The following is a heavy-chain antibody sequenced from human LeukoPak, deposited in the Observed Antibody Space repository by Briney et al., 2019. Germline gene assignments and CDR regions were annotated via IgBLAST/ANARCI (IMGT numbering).Heavy chain of an antibody. CDR1: GFTFSSYG. D-gene: IGHD5-12*01. Sequence: PGGSLRLSCAASGFTFSSYGMHWVRQAPGKGLEWVAVISYDGSNKYYADSVKGRFTISRDNSKNTLYLQMNSLRAEDTAVYYCAKDLYVATMVFDYWGQGTLVTVSS. J-gene: IGHJ4*02. CDR2: ISYDGSNK. V-gene: IGHV3-30*18. CDR3: AKDLYVATMVFDY.